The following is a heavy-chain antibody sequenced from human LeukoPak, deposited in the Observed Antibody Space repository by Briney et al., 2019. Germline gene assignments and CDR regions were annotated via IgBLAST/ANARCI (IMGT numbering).Heavy chain of an antibody. V-gene: IGHV3-48*01. CDR2: ISSSGSTI. Sequence: GGSLRLSCAGSGFSFNTYRMNWIRQAPGKGLEWISYISSSGSTIYYADSVKGRFTISRDNAKNSPYLQMNSLRAEDTAVYYCVRELATWGQGTLVTVSS. CDR3: VRELAT. J-gene: IGHJ4*02. CDR1: GFSFNTYR. D-gene: IGHD6-6*01.